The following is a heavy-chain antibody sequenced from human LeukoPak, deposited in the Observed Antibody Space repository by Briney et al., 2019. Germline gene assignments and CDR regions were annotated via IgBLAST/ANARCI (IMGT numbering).Heavy chain of an antibody. CDR1: GGSISSGSYY. CDR2: IYTSGST. J-gene: IGHJ4*02. Sequence: SETLSLTCTVSGGSISSGSYYWSWIRQPAGKGLEWIGRIYTSGSTNYNPSLKSRVTISVDTSKNQFSLNLSSVTAADTAMYYCARRPDYWGQGTLVTVSS. CDR3: ARRPDY. V-gene: IGHV4-61*02.